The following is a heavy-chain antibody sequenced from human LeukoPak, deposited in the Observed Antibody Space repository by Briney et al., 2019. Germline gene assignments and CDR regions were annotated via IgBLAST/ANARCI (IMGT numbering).Heavy chain of an antibody. V-gene: IGHV4-4*07. J-gene: IGHJ4*02. CDR1: GGSISSYY. CDR2: IDTSGNT. CDR3: ARGARGYSYGYADY. D-gene: IGHD5-18*01. Sequence: PSETLSLTCTVSGGSISSYYWSWIRQPAGKGLEWFGRIDTSGNTNYKPSLKSRVTMSVDTSKKQFSLKLSSVTAADTAVYYCARGARGYSYGYADYWGQGTLVTVSS.